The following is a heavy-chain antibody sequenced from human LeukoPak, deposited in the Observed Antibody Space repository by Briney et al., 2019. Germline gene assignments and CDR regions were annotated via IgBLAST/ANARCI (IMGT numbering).Heavy chain of an antibody. Sequence: GASVKVSCKASGYTFTGHYIHWVRQAPGQGLGWMGWINPNSGGTSYAQKFQGRVTMTRDTSINTAYMELNRLKSDDAAVFYCARQMTSSFIWFDPWGQGTLVTVSS. J-gene: IGHJ5*02. V-gene: IGHV1-2*02. CDR2: INPNSGGT. CDR3: ARQMTSSFIWFDP. CDR1: GYTFTGHY. D-gene: IGHD3-10*01.